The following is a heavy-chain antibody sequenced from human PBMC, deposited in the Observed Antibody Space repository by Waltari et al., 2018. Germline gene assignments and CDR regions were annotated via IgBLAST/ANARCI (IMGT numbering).Heavy chain of an antibody. D-gene: IGHD3-9*01. CDR1: GGSISSSSYY. CDR2: IYYSGST. J-gene: IGHJ4*02. CDR3: ARHRGLRYSPVDY. V-gene: IGHV4-39*01. Sequence: QLQLQESGPGLVKPSETLSLTCTVSGGSISSSSYYWGWIRQPPGKGLEWIGSIYYSGSTYYNPSLKSRVTISVDTSKNQFSLKLSSVTAADTAVYYCARHRGLRYSPVDYWGQGTLVTVSS.